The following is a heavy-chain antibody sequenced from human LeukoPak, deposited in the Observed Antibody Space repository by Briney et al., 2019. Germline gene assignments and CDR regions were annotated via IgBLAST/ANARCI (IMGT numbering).Heavy chain of an antibody. CDR2: IYYSGST. CDR1: GGSISSGGYY. V-gene: IGHV4-31*03. D-gene: IGHD2-15*01. CDR3: AGTSPPPYCSGGSCYQQYYYYGMDV. J-gene: IGHJ6*02. Sequence: PSETLSLTCTVSGGSISSGGYYWSWIRQHPGKGLEWIGYIYYSGSTYYNPSLKSRVTISVDTSKNQFSLKLSSVTAADTAVYYCAGTSPPPYCSGGSCYQQYYYYGMDVWGQGTTVTVSS.